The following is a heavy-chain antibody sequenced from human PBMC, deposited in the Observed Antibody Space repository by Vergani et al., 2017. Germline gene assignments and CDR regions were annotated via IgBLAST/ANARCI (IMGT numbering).Heavy chain of an antibody. CDR2: IYYSGST. V-gene: IGHV4-31*03. D-gene: IGHD3-9*01. J-gene: IGHJ6*03. Sequence: QVQLQESGPGLVKPSQTLSLTCTVSGGSISSGGYYWSWLRQHPGKGLEWIGYIYYSGSTYYNPSLKSRVTISVDTSKNQFSLKLSSVTAADTAVYYCAREGYDILTGLPYYMDVWGKGTTVTVSS. CDR3: AREGYDILTGLPYYMDV. CDR1: GGSISSGGYY.